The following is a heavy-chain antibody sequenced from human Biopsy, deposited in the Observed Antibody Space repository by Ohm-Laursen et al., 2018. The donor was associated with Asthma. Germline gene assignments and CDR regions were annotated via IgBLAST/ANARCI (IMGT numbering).Heavy chain of an antibody. CDR1: GDIFSVFG. Sequence: SVKVSCKSSGDIFSVFGVNWVRQAPGQGLEWMGEIILLYRTVNYAQRFQGRVTITADESTTTSYMELSSLKSDDTAVYYCAREVSTVDYGYYYFAMDVWGQGTTVTVSS. CDR3: AREVSTVDYGYYYFAMDV. D-gene: IGHD4-17*01. CDR2: IILLYRTV. J-gene: IGHJ6*02. V-gene: IGHV1-69*13.